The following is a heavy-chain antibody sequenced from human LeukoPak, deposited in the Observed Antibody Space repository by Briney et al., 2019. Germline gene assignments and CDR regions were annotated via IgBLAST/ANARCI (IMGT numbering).Heavy chain of an antibody. Sequence: PGGSLRLSCAASGFTFSSYAMHWVRQAPGKGLEWVAVISYDGSNKYYADSVKGRFTISRDNSKNTLYLQMNSLRAEDTAVHYCARDRQWLASNYFDYWGQGTLVTVSS. V-gene: IGHV3-30-3*01. D-gene: IGHD6-19*01. CDR3: ARDRQWLASNYFDY. J-gene: IGHJ4*02. CDR2: ISYDGSNK. CDR1: GFTFSSYA.